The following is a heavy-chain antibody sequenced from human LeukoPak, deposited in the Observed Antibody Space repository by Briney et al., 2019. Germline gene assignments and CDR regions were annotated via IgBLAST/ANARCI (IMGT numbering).Heavy chain of an antibody. J-gene: IGHJ3*01. Sequence: GGSLRLSCAASGLTFSSYEMNWVRQAPGKGLEWVSYISSSGSTIYYADSVKGRFTISRDDAKNSLDLQMSSLRVEDTAIYYCARGRDGYSPDAFDLWGQGTMVTVSS. CDR2: ISSSGSTI. CDR3: ARGRDGYSPDAFDL. D-gene: IGHD5-24*01. CDR1: GLTFSSYE. V-gene: IGHV3-48*03.